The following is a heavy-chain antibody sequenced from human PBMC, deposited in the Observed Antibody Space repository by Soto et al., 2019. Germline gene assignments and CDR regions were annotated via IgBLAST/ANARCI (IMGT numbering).Heavy chain of an antibody. D-gene: IGHD6-19*01. V-gene: IGHV3-23*01. CDR3: AKMSGRVAVAARGFDP. CDR2: ISGSGGST. CDR1: GFTFSNYA. J-gene: IGHJ5*02. Sequence: GGSLRLSCAGSGFTFSNYAMSWVRQAPGKGLEWVSAISGSGGSTYYADSVKGRFTISRDNSKNTLYLQMNSLRAEDTAVYYCAKMSGRVAVAARGFDPWGQGTLVTVSS.